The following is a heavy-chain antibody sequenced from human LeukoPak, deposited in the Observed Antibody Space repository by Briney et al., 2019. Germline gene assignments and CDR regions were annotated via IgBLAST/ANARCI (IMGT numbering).Heavy chain of an antibody. CDR1: GYTFTSYG. V-gene: IGHV1-18*01. CDR3: TSTGYSGPGPLHY. CDR2: ISPYNGNT. Sequence: GAAVKVSCKASGYTFTSYGISWVRQAPGQGLEWMGWISPYNGNTKYAQTLQGRVTITTDTSTSTAYMELRSLRSDDTAVYYCTSTGYSGPGPLHYWGRGTLVTVSP. D-gene: IGHD5-12*01. J-gene: IGHJ4*02.